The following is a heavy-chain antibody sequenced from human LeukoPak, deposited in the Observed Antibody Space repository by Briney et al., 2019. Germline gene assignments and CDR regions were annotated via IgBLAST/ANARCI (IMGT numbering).Heavy chain of an antibody. CDR2: IRGRGGRT. J-gene: IGHJ4*02. Sequence: GGSLRLSCAASGFTFSIYAMSWVRQARGKGREGVSAIRGRGGRTYYADSVKGRFTISRDNSKNTLYLQMNSLRAEDTAVYYCAKEGRVGYVLRLLAWLLPVYWGQGSLVTVSS. CDR1: GFTFSIYA. CDR3: AKEGRVGYVLRLLAWLLPVY. D-gene: IGHD3-3*01. V-gene: IGHV3-23*01.